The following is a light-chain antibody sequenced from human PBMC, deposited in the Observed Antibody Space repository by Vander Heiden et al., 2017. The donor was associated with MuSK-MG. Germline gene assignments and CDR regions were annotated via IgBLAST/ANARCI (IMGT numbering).Light chain of an antibody. CDR3: QQYKTFPFT. J-gene: IGKJ2*01. CDR1: QSISGW. V-gene: IGKV1-5*03. CDR2: KAS. Sequence: DIQMTQSPSTLSASIGDRVTIVCRASQSISGWLAWYQQKPGKAPKLLIFKASKLESWVPSRFSGSGSGTDFTLTISSLQADDFATYYCQQYKTFPFTFGQGTRLEIK.